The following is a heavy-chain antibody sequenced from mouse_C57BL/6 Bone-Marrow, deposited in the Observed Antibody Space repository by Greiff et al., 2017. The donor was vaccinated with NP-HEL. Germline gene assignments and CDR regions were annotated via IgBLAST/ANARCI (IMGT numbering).Heavy chain of an antibody. CDR2: INPNNGGT. D-gene: IGHD1-1*01. J-gene: IGHJ3*01. Sequence: EVQLHQSGPELVKPGASVKISCKASGYTFTDYYMNWVKQSHGKSLEWIGDINPNNGGTSYNQKFKGKATLTVDKSSSTAYMELRSLTSEYSAVYYCARCGTTVPLAYWGQGTLVTVSA. CDR3: ARCGTTVPLAY. CDR1: GYTFTDYY. V-gene: IGHV1-26*01.